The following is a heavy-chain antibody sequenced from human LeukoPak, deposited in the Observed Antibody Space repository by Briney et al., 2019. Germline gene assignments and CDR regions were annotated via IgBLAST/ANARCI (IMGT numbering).Heavy chain of an antibody. CDR1: GFSFSSSW. Sequence: GGSLRLSCAASGFSFSSSWMHWVRQAPGKGLVWVSRINDDETSTSYADSVKGRFTISRDNAKNSLYLQMNSLRAEDTAVYYCARLTGGSNYFDYWGQGTLVTVSS. J-gene: IGHJ4*02. D-gene: IGHD2-8*02. CDR3: ARLTGGSNYFDY. CDR2: INDDETST. V-gene: IGHV3-74*01.